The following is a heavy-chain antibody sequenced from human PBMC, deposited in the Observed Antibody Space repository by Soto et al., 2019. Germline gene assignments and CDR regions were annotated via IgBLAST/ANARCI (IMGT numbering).Heavy chain of an antibody. CDR1: GCSFSNSD. V-gene: IGHV3-30*03. J-gene: IGHJ3*02. CDR3: TRGPTHGAFDT. CDR2: ISIDGSRK. Sequence: GGSLRLSSVASGCSFSNSDMHWVRQAPGKGLEWLAHISIDGSRKYYADSVKGRFTVSRENSKNTLYLQINSLGPEEAALYYCTRGPTHGAFDTWGQGTMVTVSS.